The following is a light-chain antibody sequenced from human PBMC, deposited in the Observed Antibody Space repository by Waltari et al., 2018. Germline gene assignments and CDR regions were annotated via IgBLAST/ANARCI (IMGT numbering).Light chain of an antibody. CDR2: AVS. J-gene: IGLJ3*02. V-gene: IGLV2-14*03. CDR3: ALYTSRGV. CDR1: SADVGHFDY. Sequence: QSALTQPASVSGSPGQSITISCTGTSADVGHFDYVSWYQQYPGKAPKLMIYAVSNRPSGVSDRCSGSKSGSTASLTISGLQAEDEADYYCALYTSRGVFGGGTKLTVL.